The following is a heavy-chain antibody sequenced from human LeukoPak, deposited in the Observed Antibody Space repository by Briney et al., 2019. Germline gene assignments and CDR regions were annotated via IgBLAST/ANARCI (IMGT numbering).Heavy chain of an antibody. CDR3: ARAVLVSGYPQNFDY. V-gene: IGHV1-69*05. Sequence: SVKVSCKASGGTFSSYAISWVRQAPGQGLEWMGSIIPIFGTANYAQKFQGRVTITTDESTSTAYMELSSLRSEDTAVYYCARAVLVSGYPQNFDYWGQGTLVTVSS. CDR2: IIPIFGTA. J-gene: IGHJ4*02. CDR1: GGTFSSYA. D-gene: IGHD3-3*01.